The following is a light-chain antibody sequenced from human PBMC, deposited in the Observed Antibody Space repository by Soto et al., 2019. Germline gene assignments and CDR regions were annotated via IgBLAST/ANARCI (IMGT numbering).Light chain of an antibody. V-gene: IGLV1-51*02. CDR3: GTWDSSLSAYV. CDR2: ENN. CDR1: SCNIGNNY. Sequence: GQMVTISCSGISCNIGNNYVSWYQQLPGTAPKVLIYENNKRPSGIPDRFSGSKSGTSATLGITGLQTGDEADYYCGTWDSSLSAYVFGTGTKGTVL. J-gene: IGLJ1*01.